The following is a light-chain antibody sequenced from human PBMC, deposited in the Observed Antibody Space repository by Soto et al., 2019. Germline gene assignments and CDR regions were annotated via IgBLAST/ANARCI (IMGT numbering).Light chain of an antibody. CDR3: QQYNSYSWT. Sequence: EIVMTQSPDTLSVSPGERATLSCRASQSVANSIAWYQQKPGQAPGLLIYSASTRATGIPARFSGSGSGTDFTLTISSLQPDDFATYYCQQYNSYSWTFGQGTKVDIK. CDR2: SAS. CDR1: QSVANS. J-gene: IGKJ1*01. V-gene: IGKV3-15*01.